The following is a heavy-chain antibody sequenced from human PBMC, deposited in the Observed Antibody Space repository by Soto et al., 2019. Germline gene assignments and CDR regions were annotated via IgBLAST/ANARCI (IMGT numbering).Heavy chain of an antibody. CDR3: ARDPKTSGGQHWAFNYFDS. Sequence: EVRLLESGGGLVQPGGSLRLSCAASGFSFSSYDMTWVRQAPGQGLEWVSSLSVTGGGPYYADSVRGRFTMSRDNSKSTLYLQVDSLRPEDAAVYYCARDPKTSGGQHWAFNYFDSWGQGTLVTVSS. CDR2: LSVTGGGP. CDR1: GFSFSSYD. J-gene: IGHJ4*02. V-gene: IGHV3-23*01. D-gene: IGHD7-27*01.